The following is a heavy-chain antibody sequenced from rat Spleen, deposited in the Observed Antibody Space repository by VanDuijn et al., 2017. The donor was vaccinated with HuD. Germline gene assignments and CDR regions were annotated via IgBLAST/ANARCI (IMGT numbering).Heavy chain of an antibody. V-gene: IGHV2-43*01. D-gene: IGHD1-9*01. CDR1: GFSVPSYH. CDR3: VRGNKDYAYNFFDS. Sequence: QVQLKESGPGLVQPSQTLSLACTVSGFSVPSYHVHWVRQPSGKGLEWMGVIWTGGSTEYNSALKSRLSISRDTSKSQVFLKMNSLQTEYTATDYWVRGNKDYAYNFFDSWGKGVMVTLSS. J-gene: IGHJ2*01. CDR2: IWTGGST.